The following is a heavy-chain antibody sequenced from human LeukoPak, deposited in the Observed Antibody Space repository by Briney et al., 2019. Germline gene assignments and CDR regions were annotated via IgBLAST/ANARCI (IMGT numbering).Heavy chain of an antibody. Sequence: ASVKVSCKASGYTFTGYYMHWVRQAPGQGLEWMGWINPNSGGTNYAQKFQGRVTMTRDTSISTAYMELRTLRSDDTAVYYCARGPLYDFWRFDYWGQGTLVTVSS. CDR2: INPNSGGT. D-gene: IGHD3-3*01. CDR3: ARGPLYDFWRFDY. CDR1: GYTFTGYY. J-gene: IGHJ4*02. V-gene: IGHV1-2*02.